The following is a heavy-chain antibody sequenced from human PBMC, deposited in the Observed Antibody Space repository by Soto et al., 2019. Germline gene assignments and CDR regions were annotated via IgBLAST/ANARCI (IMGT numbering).Heavy chain of an antibody. J-gene: IGHJ4*02. V-gene: IGHV3-30-3*01. CDR1: GFTFSSYA. CDR3: ARENYYDSIEVYYFDY. Sequence: PGGSLRLSCAASGFTFSSYAMHWVRQAPGKGLEWVAVISYDGSNKYYADSVKGRFTISRDNSKNTLYLQMNSLRAEDTAVYYCARENYYDSIEVYYFDYWGQGTLVTVYS. CDR2: ISYDGSNK. D-gene: IGHD3-22*01.